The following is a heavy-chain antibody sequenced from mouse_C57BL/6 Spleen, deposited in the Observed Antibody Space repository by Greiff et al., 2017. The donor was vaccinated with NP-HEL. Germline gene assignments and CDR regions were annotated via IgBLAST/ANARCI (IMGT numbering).Heavy chain of an antibody. V-gene: IGHV5-17*01. J-gene: IGHJ4*01. CDR2: ISSGSSTI. CDR1: GFTFSDYG. Sequence: EVKVVESGGGLVKPGGSLKLSCAASGFTFSDYGMHWVRQAPEKGLEWVAYISSGSSTIYYADTVKGRFTISRDNAKNTLFLQMTSLRSEDTAVYYCARRGNWYYAMDYWGQGTSVTVSS. D-gene: IGHD4-1*01. CDR3: ARRGNWYYAMDY.